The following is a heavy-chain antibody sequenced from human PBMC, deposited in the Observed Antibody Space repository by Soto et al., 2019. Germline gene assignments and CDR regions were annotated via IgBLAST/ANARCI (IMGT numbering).Heavy chain of an antibody. V-gene: IGHV1-69*13. CDR2: IIPVCGRP. CDR1: GGSFSSFG. J-gene: IGHJ1*01. D-gene: IGHD5-12*01. Sequence: SVNVSCKASGGSFSSFGISWVRQAPGQGLEWMGGIIPVCGRPNYAQRFRGRLTITADESTNTVYLELIDLRSEDTAVYYCAREGSGYNLWGEHTQLNVSS. CDR3: AREGSGYNL.